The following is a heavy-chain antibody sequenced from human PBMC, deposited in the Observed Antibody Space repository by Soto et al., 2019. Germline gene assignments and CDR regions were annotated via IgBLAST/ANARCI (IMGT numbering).Heavy chain of an antibody. CDR2: ISGSGGST. CDR1: GFTFSSYA. CDR3: AKDLIDVVVPAAMRYYYYYGMDV. J-gene: IGHJ6*02. V-gene: IGHV3-23*01. Sequence: GGSLRLSCAASGFTFSSYAMSWVRQAPGKGLEWVSAISGSGGSTYYADSVKGRFTISRDNSKNTLYLQMNSLRAEDTAVYYCAKDLIDVVVPAAMRYYYYYGMDVWGQGTTVTVSS. D-gene: IGHD2-2*01.